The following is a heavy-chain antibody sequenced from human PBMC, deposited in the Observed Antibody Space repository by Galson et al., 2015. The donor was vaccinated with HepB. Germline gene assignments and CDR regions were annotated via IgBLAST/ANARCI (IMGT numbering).Heavy chain of an antibody. J-gene: IGHJ5*02. Sequence: LRLSCAASAFTFSTYAMNWVRQAPGKGLEWDSTISASGTRTYYADSVKGRFAISRDNSKNTLYLQMNSLKVEDTAVYFCANLAAWGQGTQVTVSS. CDR1: AFTFSTYA. D-gene: IGHD3-16*01. CDR2: ISASGTRT. CDR3: ANLAA. V-gene: IGHV3-23*01.